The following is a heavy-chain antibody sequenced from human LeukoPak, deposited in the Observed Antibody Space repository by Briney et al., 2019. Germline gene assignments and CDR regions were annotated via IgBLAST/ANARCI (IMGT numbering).Heavy chain of an antibody. D-gene: IGHD6-19*01. V-gene: IGHV3-21*01. CDR1: GFTFSRYS. J-gene: IGHJ4*02. CDR3: AGGALAGTKGSYFDY. Sequence: GGSLRLSCAASGFTFSRYSMHWVRQAPGKGLEWVSSITASSSDLYYAESVTGRFTISRDNAKNALYLQMVSLRAEDTAVYYCAGGALAGTKGSYFDYWGQGTLVTVSS. CDR2: ITASSSDL.